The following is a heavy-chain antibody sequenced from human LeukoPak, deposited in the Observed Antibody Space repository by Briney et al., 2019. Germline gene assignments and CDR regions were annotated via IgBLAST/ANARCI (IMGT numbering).Heavy chain of an antibody. Sequence: PSETLSLTCTVSGGSFSSYYWSWIRQPPGKGLEWIGYIYYSGSTNYNPSLKSRVTISVDTSKNQFSLKLSSVTAADTAVYYCAREYYDILTGYDDYDAFDIWGQGTMVTVSS. CDR2: IYYSGST. D-gene: IGHD3-9*01. CDR1: GGSFSSYY. V-gene: IGHV4-59*01. J-gene: IGHJ3*02. CDR3: AREYYDILTGYDDYDAFDI.